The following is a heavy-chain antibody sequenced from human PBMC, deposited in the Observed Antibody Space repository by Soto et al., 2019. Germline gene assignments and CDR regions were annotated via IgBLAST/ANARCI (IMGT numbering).Heavy chain of an antibody. CDR2: MNPNNGNA. CDR1: GFTFITYG. V-gene: IGHV1-8*01. Sequence: ASVKVSCKASGFTFITYGFSWVRQAAGQGLEWMGWMNPNNGNAGFAQKFRGRINMTRNTSISTAYLELSSLRSDDSAVYFCARRKERSGPYYLDLWGQGPQVTVSS. CDR3: ARRKERSGPYYLDL. D-gene: IGHD6-25*01. J-gene: IGHJ4*02.